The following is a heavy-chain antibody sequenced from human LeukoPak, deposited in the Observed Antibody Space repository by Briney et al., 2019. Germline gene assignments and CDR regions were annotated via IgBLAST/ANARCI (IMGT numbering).Heavy chain of an antibody. CDR1: GGSFSGYY. Sequence: SETLSLTCAVYGGSFSGYYWSWIRQPPGKGLEWIGEINHSGSTNYNPSLKSRVTISVDTSKNQFSLKLSSVTAADTAVYYCASDSSGYSGFDHWGQGTLVTVSS. V-gene: IGHV4-34*01. J-gene: IGHJ4*02. CDR3: ASDSSGYSGFDH. D-gene: IGHD3-22*01. CDR2: INHSGST.